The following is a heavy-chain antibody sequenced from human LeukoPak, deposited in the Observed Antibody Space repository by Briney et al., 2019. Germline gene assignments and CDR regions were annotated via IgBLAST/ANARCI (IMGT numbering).Heavy chain of an antibody. D-gene: IGHD4-17*01. CDR2: IKEDGSKK. Sequence: PGGSLRLSCVASGFTFSSYWMHWVRQAPGKGLEWVANIKEDGSKKYYVDSVKGRFTISRDNSKNTLYLQMNSLRAEDTAVYYCAKDRLYGDPDDAFDIWGQGTMVTVSS. CDR3: AKDRLYGDPDDAFDI. CDR1: GFTFSSYW. J-gene: IGHJ3*02. V-gene: IGHV3-7*03.